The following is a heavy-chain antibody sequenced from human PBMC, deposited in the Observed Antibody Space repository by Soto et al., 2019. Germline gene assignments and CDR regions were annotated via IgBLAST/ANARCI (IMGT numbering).Heavy chain of an antibody. J-gene: IGHJ4*02. D-gene: IGHD2-2*01. CDR1: GYTFFSFW. Sequence: GESLKISCHGSGYTFFSFWIVWVRQVPGKGLELVGRIDPGDSSATYSPTFQGHVTISADRSTRSAYLQWRSLRASDTAIYFCARRYCSRADCYSDSWGQGSLVTVSS. CDR2: IDPGDSSA. CDR3: ARRYCSRADCYSDS. V-gene: IGHV5-10-1*01.